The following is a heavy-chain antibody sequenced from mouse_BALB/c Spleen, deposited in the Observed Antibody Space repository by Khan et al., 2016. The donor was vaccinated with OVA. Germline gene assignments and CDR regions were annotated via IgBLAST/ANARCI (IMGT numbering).Heavy chain of an antibody. Sequence: EVQLQESGPGLVKPSQSLSLTCTVTGYSITSDYAWNWIRQFPGNKLEWMGYISYSGRTSYNHSLKSRISITRDTSKNQFFLQLNSVKTEDTATYYCARSVTSTTVVATDFDYWGQGTTRTVSS. CDR1: GYSITSDYA. J-gene: IGHJ2*01. CDR3: ARSVTSTTVVATDFDY. V-gene: IGHV3-2*02. D-gene: IGHD1-1*01. CDR2: ISYSGRT.